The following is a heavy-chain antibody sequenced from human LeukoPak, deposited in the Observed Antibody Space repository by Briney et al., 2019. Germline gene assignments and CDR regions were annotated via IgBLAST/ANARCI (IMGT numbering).Heavy chain of an antibody. J-gene: IGHJ4*02. V-gene: IGHV4-34*01. Sequence: PSETLSLTCAVYGGSFSGYYWSWIRQPPGKGLEWIGEINHSGSTNYNPCLKSRVAISVDTSKNQFSLKLSSVTAADTAVYYCARGRERSRYDFDYWGQGTLVTVSS. CDR3: ARGRERSRYDFDY. D-gene: IGHD6-13*01. CDR2: INHSGST. CDR1: GGSFSGYY.